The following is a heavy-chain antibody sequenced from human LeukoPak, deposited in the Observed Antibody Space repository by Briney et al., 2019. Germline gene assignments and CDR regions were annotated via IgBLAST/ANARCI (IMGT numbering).Heavy chain of an antibody. CDR2: INPNSGGT. J-gene: IGHJ4*02. CDR1: GYTFTGYY. V-gene: IGHV1-2*02. CDR3: ARDDGAAAGSFFDS. Sequence: ASVKVSCKASGYTFTGYYMHWVRQAPGQGLEWMGWINPNSGGTNYAQKFQGRVTLTWDTSISSAFMELSSLRSDDTAVYYCARDDGAAAGSFFDSWGQGTLVTVSS. D-gene: IGHD6-13*01.